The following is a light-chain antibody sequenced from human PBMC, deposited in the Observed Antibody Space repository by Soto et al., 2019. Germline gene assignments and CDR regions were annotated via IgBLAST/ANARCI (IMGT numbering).Light chain of an antibody. J-gene: IGLJ1*01. V-gene: IGLV1-51*01. CDR3: GSWDSSLSAYV. Sequence: QSALTQPPSVSAAPGQKVTISCSGSSSNIGGNSVSWYQQLPGTAPKLLIYDDNKRPSGIPDRFSGSKSGTSATLGITGFQTGDEADYYCGSWDSSLSAYVFGIGTKDTVL. CDR1: SSNIGGNS. CDR2: DDN.